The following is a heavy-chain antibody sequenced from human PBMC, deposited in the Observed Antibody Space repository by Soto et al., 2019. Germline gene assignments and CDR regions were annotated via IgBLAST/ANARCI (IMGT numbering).Heavy chain of an antibody. CDR2: ISGSGGST. D-gene: IGHD7-27*01. J-gene: IGHJ6*03. V-gene: IGHV3-23*01. Sequence: EVQLLESGGGLVQPGGSLRLSCAASGFTFSSYAMSWVRQAPGKGLEWVSAISGSGGSTYYADSVKGRFTISRDNSKNTLYLQVNSLRAEDTAVYYCAKRGDYYYYYYMDVWGTGTTVTVSS. CDR3: AKRGDYYYYYYMDV. CDR1: GFTFSSYA.